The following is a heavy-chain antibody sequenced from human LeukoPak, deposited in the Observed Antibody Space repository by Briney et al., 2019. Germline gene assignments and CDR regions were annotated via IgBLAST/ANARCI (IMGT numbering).Heavy chain of an antibody. J-gene: IGHJ4*02. Sequence: GGSLRLSCAASGFTFSSYAMSWVRQAPGKGLEWLSAISVSGGSTYYADSVKGRFTISRDNSKNTLYLQMNSLRAEDTAVYYCAKDGVSSGWYADLDYWGQGTLVTVSS. CDR1: GFTFSSYA. CDR2: ISVSGGST. D-gene: IGHD6-19*01. CDR3: AKDGVSSGWYADLDY. V-gene: IGHV3-23*01.